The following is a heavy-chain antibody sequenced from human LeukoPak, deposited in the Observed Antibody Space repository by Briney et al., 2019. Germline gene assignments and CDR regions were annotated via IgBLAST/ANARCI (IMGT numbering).Heavy chain of an antibody. J-gene: IGHJ5*02. CDR1: GGTFSSYA. CDR2: IIPIFGTA. D-gene: IGHD3-9*01. CDR3: ARDPVHYDILTGYYFSEANWFDP. V-gene: IGHV1-69*06. Sequence: RASVKVSCKASGGTFSSYAISWVRQAPGQGLEWMGGIIPIFGTANYAQKFQGRVTITADKSTSTAYTELSSLRSEDTAVYYCARDPVHYDILTGYYFSEANWFDPWGQGTLVTVSS.